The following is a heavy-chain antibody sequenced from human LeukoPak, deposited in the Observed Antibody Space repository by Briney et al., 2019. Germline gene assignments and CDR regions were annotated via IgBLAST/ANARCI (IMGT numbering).Heavy chain of an antibody. CDR3: AREGGSGTDWGYYFDY. CDR2: IYHSGST. V-gene: IGHV4-59*12. CDR1: GGSISSYY. Sequence: SETLSLTCTVSGGSISSYYWSWIRQPPGKGREWIGYIYHSGSTNYNPSLKSRVTISADTSKNQFSLNLTSVTAADTAVYYCAREGGSGTDWGYYFDYWGQGTLVTVSS. D-gene: IGHD3-10*01. J-gene: IGHJ4*02.